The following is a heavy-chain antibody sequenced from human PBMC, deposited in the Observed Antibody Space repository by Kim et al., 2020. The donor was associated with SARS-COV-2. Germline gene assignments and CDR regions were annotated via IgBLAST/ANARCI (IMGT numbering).Heavy chain of an antibody. CDR2: FDPEDGET. Sequence: ASVKVSCKVSGYTFTELSMNWVRQAPGKGLEWMGGFDPEDGETNYAQKFQGRVTMTEDTSTDTAYMELSSLRYEDTAVYYCATIGGLGIAAFNAYWGQGTLVTVSS. CDR3: ATIGGLGIAAFNAY. V-gene: IGHV1-24*01. J-gene: IGHJ4*02. CDR1: GYTFTELS. D-gene: IGHD6-13*01.